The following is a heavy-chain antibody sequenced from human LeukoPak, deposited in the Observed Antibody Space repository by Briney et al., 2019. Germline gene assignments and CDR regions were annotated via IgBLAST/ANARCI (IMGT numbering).Heavy chain of an antibody. CDR2: INPNIGGT. Sequence: ASVKVSCKSSGYTFTGCYMHWVRQAPGQALEWMGWINPNIGGTKYAQNCQGRVTRVREPSNRTAYLELSRLRSDDTAETSWAKAGYYYDSGGHPFDYWGQGTLVTVSS. D-gene: IGHD3-22*01. CDR1: GYTFTGCY. CDR3: AKAGYYYDSGGHPFDY. V-gene: IGHV1-2*02. J-gene: IGHJ4*02.